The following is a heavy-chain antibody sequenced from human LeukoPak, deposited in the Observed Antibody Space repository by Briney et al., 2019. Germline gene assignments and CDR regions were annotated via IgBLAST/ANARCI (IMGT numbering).Heavy chain of an antibody. D-gene: IGHD3-3*01. CDR1: GDSISSYY. CDR3: AREFIWSGYFEN. J-gene: IGHJ4*02. CDR2: IYYSGST. V-gene: IGHV4-59*01. Sequence: SETLSLTCTVSGDSISSYYWSWIRQTPGKGLEWIGHIYYSGSTNYNPSLKSRVTISVDMSKNQFSLKLSSVTAADTAVYYCAREFIWSGYFENWGQGTLVTVSS.